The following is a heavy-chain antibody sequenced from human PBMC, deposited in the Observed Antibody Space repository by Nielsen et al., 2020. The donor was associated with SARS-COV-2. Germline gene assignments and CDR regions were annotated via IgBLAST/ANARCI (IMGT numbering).Heavy chain of an antibody. Sequence: GGSLRLSCAASGFPFDDYAMHWVRQAPGKGLEWVSGISWNSGSIGYADSVKGRFTISRDNAKNSLYLQMNSLRAEDTALYYCARESPPWEPLDYWGQGTLVTVSS. D-gene: IGHD1-26*01. V-gene: IGHV3-9*01. CDR3: ARESPPWEPLDY. CDR2: ISWNSGSI. J-gene: IGHJ4*02. CDR1: GFPFDDYA.